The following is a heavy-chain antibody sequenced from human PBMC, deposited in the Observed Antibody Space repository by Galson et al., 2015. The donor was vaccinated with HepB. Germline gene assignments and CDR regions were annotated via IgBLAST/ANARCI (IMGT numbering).Heavy chain of an antibody. Sequence: ETLSLTCTVSGGSLISGGYFCAWIRQPPGKGLEWFGSDYFSGNTYNTPSLKSRVTMSVETSKNQFSSKLSSVNAADTAVYYCARVGGYDYVWGGTNWFDPWGQGTLVTVSS. CDR3: ARVGGYDYVWGGTNWFDP. D-gene: IGHD3-16*01. J-gene: IGHJ5*02. CDR1: GGSLISGGYF. CDR2: DYFSGNT. V-gene: IGHV4-39*01.